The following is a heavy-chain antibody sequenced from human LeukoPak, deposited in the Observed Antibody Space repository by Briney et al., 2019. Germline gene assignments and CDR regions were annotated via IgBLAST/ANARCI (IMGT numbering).Heavy chain of an antibody. CDR1: GFTIRSYG. CDR3: ARDASGSSTGLLDS. V-gene: IGHV3-21*01. D-gene: IGHD1-26*01. Sequence: PGGSLRLSCAASGFTIRSYGMNWVRQAPGKGLEWVSYISTSSYYIYYADPVKGRFTISRDDAKNSLYLQMDSLRAEDTAIYYCARDASGSSTGLLDSWGQGTLVTVSS. CDR2: ISTSSYYI. J-gene: IGHJ4*02.